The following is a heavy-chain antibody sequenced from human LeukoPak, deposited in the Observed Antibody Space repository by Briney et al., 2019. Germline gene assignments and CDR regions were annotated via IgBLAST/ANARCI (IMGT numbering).Heavy chain of an antibody. J-gene: IGHJ1*01. Sequence: GGSLRLSCAASGFTFSSYGMHWVRQAPGKGLEWVAFIRYDGSNKYYADSVKGRFTISRDNSKNTLYLQMNSLRAEDTAVYYCARETVTMVRGVIKDFQHWGQGTLVTVSS. CDR1: GFTFSSYG. CDR3: ARETVTMVRGVIKDFQH. CDR2: IRYDGSNK. D-gene: IGHD3-10*01. V-gene: IGHV3-30*02.